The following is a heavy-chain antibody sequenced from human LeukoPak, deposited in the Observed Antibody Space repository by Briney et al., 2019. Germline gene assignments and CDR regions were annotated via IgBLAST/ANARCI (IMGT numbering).Heavy chain of an antibody. CDR3: AKAPFRRNSVVRPSRRPYYFDY. J-gene: IGHJ4*02. D-gene: IGHD2-15*01. Sequence: SSSSYYWGWIRQPPGKGLEWVSAISGGGGTTYYADSVKGRFTISRDNSKNTLYPQMNSLRAEDTATYYCAKAPFRRNSVVRPSRRPYYFDYWGQGTLVTVSS. CDR2: ISGGGGTT. V-gene: IGHV3-23*01. CDR1: SSSSYY.